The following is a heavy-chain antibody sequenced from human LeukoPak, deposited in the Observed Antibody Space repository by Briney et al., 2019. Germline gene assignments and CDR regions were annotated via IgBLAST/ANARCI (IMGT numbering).Heavy chain of an antibody. V-gene: IGHV4-59*01. CDR2: IYYSGST. CDR3: ARDRAGYCTNGVCYDYFDY. CDR1: GASISSYY. J-gene: IGHJ4*02. D-gene: IGHD2-8*01. Sequence: SGTLSLTCAVSGASISSYYWSWIRQPPGRGLEWIGYIYYSGSTNYNPSLKSRVTISVDTSKNQFSLKLSSVTAADTAVYYCARDRAGYCTNGVCYDYFDYWGQGTLVTVSS.